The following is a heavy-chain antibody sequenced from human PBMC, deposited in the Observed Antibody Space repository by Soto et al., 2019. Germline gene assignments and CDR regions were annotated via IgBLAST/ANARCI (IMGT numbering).Heavy chain of an antibody. Sequence: SVKVSCKASGGTFSSSAINWVRQAPGQGLEWMGGIIPIFGTADYAQKFQGRVTITADVSTSTAYMELRTLRSEDTAVYYCARGFSVVVDRFDYWGQGTLVTVAS. CDR2: IIPIFGTA. D-gene: IGHD2-2*01. J-gene: IGHJ4*02. V-gene: IGHV1-69*13. CDR1: GGTFSSSA. CDR3: ARGFSVVVDRFDY.